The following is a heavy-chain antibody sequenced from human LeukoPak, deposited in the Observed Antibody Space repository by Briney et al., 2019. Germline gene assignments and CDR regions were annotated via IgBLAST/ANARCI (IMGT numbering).Heavy chain of an antibody. CDR2: ISGSGGST. Sequence: PGGSLRLSCAASGFTFSSYGMSWVRQAPGKGLEWVSAISGSGGSTYYADSVKGRFTISRDNSKNTLYLQMNSLRAEDTAVYYCARSPTASGWYYFDYWGQGTLVTVSS. V-gene: IGHV3-23*01. D-gene: IGHD6-19*01. CDR1: GFTFSSYG. CDR3: ARSPTASGWYYFDY. J-gene: IGHJ4*02.